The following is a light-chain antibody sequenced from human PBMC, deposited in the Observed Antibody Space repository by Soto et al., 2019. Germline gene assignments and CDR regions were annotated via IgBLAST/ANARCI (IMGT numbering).Light chain of an antibody. CDR2: DAS. J-gene: IGKJ1*01. CDR1: QNIDSY. V-gene: IGKV1-39*01. Sequence: DIQMTQSPSSLSASVGDRVTITCRASQNIDSYLNWYQQRPGKAPKLLIHDASSLQSGVPSRFSGSGSGTDFALTINSLQPEDFATYYCHQYNYYRPTFGQGTKVDIK. CDR3: HQYNYYRPT.